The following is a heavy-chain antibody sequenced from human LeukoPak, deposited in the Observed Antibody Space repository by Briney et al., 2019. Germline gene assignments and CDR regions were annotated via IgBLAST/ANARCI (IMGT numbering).Heavy chain of an antibody. V-gene: IGHV4-4*02. CDR3: ARRAGRYSSGPFDY. CDR2: IYHSGST. D-gene: IGHD6-19*01. J-gene: IGHJ4*02. Sequence: SGTLSLTCAVSGGSISSSNWWSWVRQLPGKGLEWIGEIYHSGSTNYNPSLKSRVTISVDKSKNQFSLKLSSVTAADTAVYYCARRAGRYSSGPFDYWGQGTLVTVSS. CDR1: GGSISSSNW.